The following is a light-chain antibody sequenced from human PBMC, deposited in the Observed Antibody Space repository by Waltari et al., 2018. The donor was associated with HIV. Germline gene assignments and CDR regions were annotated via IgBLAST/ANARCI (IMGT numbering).Light chain of an antibody. CDR2: AHS. V-gene: IGLV1-40*01. Sequence: QSLLTQPPSVSATPGQRITISCTGNKSNIGAGHDVHWYRQLPGTAPRLLIFAHSNRPSGVPDRISGSKSTASASLAITGLQAEDEGYYYCQSSDIRLHGLWVFGGGTKVTVL. J-gene: IGLJ3*02. CDR1: KSNIGAGHD. CDR3: QSSDIRLHGLWV.